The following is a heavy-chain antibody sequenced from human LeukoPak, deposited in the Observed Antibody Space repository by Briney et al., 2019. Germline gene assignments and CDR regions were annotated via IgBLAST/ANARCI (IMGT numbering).Heavy chain of an antibody. Sequence: SETLSLTCTVSGVSVSGTNFCWGWVRQAPGKGLQWIGNIYYSGTTSSNPSLNSRVSVSVDTSTNQFSLKMTSVTAADTAVYYSARLTKGRFFDYFFDFWGQGALVTVSS. CDR2: IYYSGTT. CDR1: GVSVSGTNFC. J-gene: IGHJ4*02. CDR3: ARLTKGRFFDYFFDF. D-gene: IGHD3-9*01. V-gene: IGHV4-39*01.